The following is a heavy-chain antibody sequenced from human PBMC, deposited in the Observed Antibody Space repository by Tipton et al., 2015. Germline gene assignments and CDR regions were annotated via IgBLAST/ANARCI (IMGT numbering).Heavy chain of an antibody. D-gene: IGHD3-22*01. CDR2: IYHSGRT. Sequence: TLSLTCTVSGGSISSYYWSWIRQPPGKGLESLGYIYHSGRTNYNPSLRSRLTMSVDSSKNQFSLRLSSATAADTAVYYCARLTGDYYDSATYDPTYVDYWGQGILVTVSS. J-gene: IGHJ4*02. CDR1: GGSISSYY. V-gene: IGHV4-59*01. CDR3: ARLTGDYYDSATYDPTYVDY.